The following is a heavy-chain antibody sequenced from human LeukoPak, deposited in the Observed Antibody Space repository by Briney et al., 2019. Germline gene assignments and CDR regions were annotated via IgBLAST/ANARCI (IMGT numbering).Heavy chain of an antibody. V-gene: IGHV4-59*01. CDR3: ARGRHVDTAMVYNFDY. Sequence: SETLFLTCTVSGGSISSYYWSWIRQPPGKGLEWIGYIYYSGSTNYNPSLKSRVTISVDTSKNQFSLKLSSVTAADTAVHYCARGRHVDTAMVYNFDYWGQGTLVTVSS. CDR1: GGSISSYY. D-gene: IGHD5-18*01. J-gene: IGHJ4*02. CDR2: IYYSGST.